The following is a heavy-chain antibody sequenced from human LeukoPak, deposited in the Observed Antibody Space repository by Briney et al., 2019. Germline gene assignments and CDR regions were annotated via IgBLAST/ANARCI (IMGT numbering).Heavy chain of an antibody. D-gene: IGHD4-17*01. V-gene: IGHV3-23*01. CDR1: GFTVSSYG. Sequence: GGSLRLSCAASGFTVSSYGMSWVRQAPGKGLEWDSAISGSGGSTYYADSVKGRFTISRDNSKNTLYLQMNSLRAEDTAVYYCARVLDDYGDFGTFDYWGQGTLVTVSS. CDR3: ARVLDDYGDFGTFDY. J-gene: IGHJ4*02. CDR2: ISGSGGST.